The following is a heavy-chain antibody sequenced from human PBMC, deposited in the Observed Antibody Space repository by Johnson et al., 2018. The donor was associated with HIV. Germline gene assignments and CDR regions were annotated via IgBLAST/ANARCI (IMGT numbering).Heavy chain of an antibody. J-gene: IGHJ3*02. D-gene: IGHD3-10*01. CDR2: IGSAGDT. CDR3: ERVGAFGDGISLGAFDI. Sequence: VQLVESGGGLVQPGGSLRLSCAASGFTFSSYDMHWVRQATGKGLAWVSGIGSAGDTYYPGPVKGRLTLSRENAKNSLYLQMHSLGAGDTAVYYCERVGAFGDGISLGAFDIWGQGTMVTVSS. V-gene: IGHV3-13*01. CDR1: GFTFSSYD.